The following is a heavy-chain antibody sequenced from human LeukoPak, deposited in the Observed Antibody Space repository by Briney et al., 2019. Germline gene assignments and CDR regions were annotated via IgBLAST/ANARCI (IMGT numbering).Heavy chain of an antibody. CDR2: ISYDGKNK. V-gene: IGHV3-30*04. J-gene: IGHJ4*02. D-gene: IGHD5-12*01. CDR3: AREYSGRGYFDY. Sequence: GGSLRLSCAASGFTFSTDSMHWVRQAPGKGLEWVAVISYDGKNKYYADSVKGRFTISRDNSKNSLFLEMNSLRPDDTAVYYCAREYSGRGYFDYWGQGTLVTVSS. CDR1: GFTFSTDS.